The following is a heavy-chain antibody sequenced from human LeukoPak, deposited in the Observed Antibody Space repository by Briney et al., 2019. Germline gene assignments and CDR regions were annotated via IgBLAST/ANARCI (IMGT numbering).Heavy chain of an antibody. V-gene: IGHV5-10-1*01. J-gene: IGHJ3*02. CDR1: GYRFTSYW. D-gene: IGHD2-21*02. CDR3: TRRALPPAYCGGDCFDAFDI. CDR2: IDPSDSYT. Sequence: PGESLKISCKGSGYRFTSYWISWVRQMPGKGLEWMGRIDPSDSYTNYSPSFQGHVTISADKSISTAYLQRSSLKASDTAMYYCTRRALPPAYCGGDCFDAFDIWGQGTMVTVSS.